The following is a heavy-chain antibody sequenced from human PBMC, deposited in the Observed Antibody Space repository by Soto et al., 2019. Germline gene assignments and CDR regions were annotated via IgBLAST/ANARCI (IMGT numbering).Heavy chain of an antibody. V-gene: IGHV3-30*18. J-gene: IGHJ4*02. CDR3: AKDAYGYGYGYFEY. D-gene: IGHD5-18*01. CDR2: ISYDGSNK. Sequence: QVQLVESGGGVVQPGRSLRLSCAASGFTFSSYGMHWVRQAPGKGLEWVAVISYDGSNKYYAYSVKGRFTISRDNSKNTLYLQMNSLRAEDTAVYYCAKDAYGYGYGYFEYGGQGTLGPFSS. CDR1: GFTFSSYG.